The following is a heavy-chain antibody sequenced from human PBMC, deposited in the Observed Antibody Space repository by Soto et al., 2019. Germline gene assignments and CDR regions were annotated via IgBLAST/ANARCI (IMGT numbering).Heavy chain of an antibody. CDR2: VFYTGTT. Sequence: QVQLQESGPGLVKPSETLSLTCTVSHGSISSYYWSWVRQPPGKGLEWIGYVFYTGTTNYNPSLKRRVTISVHTPKNQFSLRVNSVTSADTAMYYCARSVLSSGWHYYSGQGTLVTVSS. V-gene: IGHV4-59*01. D-gene: IGHD6-19*01. CDR3: ARSVLSSGWHYY. CDR1: HGSISSYY. J-gene: IGHJ4*02.